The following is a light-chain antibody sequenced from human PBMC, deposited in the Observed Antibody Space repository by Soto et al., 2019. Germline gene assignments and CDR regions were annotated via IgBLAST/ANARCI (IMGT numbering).Light chain of an antibody. CDR3: PQRSILRRT. Sequence: ENVLTQSPGTLSLSPGERATLSCRASQSVSSSYLAWYQQKPGQAPRLLIYGASSRATGIPDRFSGSGSGTDFTLTISRLEPEDFAVYYCPQRSILRRTFAEGSMVDIK. CDR2: GAS. CDR1: QSVSSSY. J-gene: IGKJ1*01. V-gene: IGKV3D-20*02.